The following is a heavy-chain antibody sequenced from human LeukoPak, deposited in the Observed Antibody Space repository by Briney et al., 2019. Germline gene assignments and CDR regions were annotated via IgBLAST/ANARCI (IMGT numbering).Heavy chain of an antibody. V-gene: IGHV5-51*01. J-gene: IGHJ4*02. CDR2: IYPGDSDT. CDR3: ARPPGYSGYDYG. CDR1: GYNFATFW. Sequence: GESLKISCKGSGYNFATFWIGWVRQMPGKGLEGMGIIYPGDSDTRYSPSFQGQVTISADKSISTAYLQWSSLKASDTAMYYCARPPGYSGYDYGWGQGTLVTVSS. D-gene: IGHD5-12*01.